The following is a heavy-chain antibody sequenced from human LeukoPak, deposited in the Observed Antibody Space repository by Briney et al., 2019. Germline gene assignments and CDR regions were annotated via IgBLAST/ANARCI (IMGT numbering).Heavy chain of an antibody. D-gene: IGHD6-19*01. CDR1: GFTFSNYG. J-gene: IGHJ4*02. CDR3: ARWRAGIAVAVDY. V-gene: IGHV3-33*01. CDR2: IWYDGGNK. Sequence: GRSLRLSCAASGFTFSNYGIHWVRQAPGKGLEWVALIWYDGGNKFYADSVKGRFTISRDNSKNTLYLQMNSLRAEDTAVYYCARWRAGIAVAVDYWGQGTLVTVSS.